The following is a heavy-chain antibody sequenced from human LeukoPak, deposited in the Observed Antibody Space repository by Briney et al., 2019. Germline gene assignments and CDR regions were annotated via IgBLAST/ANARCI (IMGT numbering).Heavy chain of an antibody. J-gene: IGHJ4*02. Sequence: SETLSLTCTVSGGAIRSHYWNWIRQPAGKGLEWIGRIYSSGYTNDNPSLKSRITMSVDKSKNQFSLRLNSVTAADTAVYYCARGEHSVDSWGQGMLVTVSS. CDR2: IYSSGYT. D-gene: IGHD1/OR15-1a*01. CDR1: GGAIRSHY. CDR3: ARGEHSVDS. V-gene: IGHV4-4*07.